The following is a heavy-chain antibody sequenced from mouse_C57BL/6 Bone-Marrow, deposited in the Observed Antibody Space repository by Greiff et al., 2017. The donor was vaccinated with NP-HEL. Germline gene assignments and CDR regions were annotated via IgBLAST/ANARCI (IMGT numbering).Heavy chain of an antibody. Sequence: QVQLQQPGAELVMPGASVKLSCTASGYTFTSYWMHWVKQRPGQGLEWIGEIDPSDSYTNYHQKFKGKSTLTVDKSSSTAYMQLSSLTSEDSAVYYCARGSIYYGNYDYFDYWGQGTTLTVSS. CDR3: ARGSIYYGNYDYFDY. CDR1: GYTFTSYW. D-gene: IGHD2-1*01. J-gene: IGHJ2*01. CDR2: IDPSDSYT. V-gene: IGHV1-69*01.